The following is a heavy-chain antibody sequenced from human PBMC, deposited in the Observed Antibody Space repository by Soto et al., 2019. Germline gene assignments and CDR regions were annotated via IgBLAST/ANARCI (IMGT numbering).Heavy chain of an antibody. V-gene: IGHV1-69*01. CDR2: IIPNFDTP. CDR1: GGSFNKYA. J-gene: IGHJ6*02. D-gene: IGHD3-10*01. Sequence: QVHLVQSGAEVKKPGSSVKVSCKTSGGSFNKYAVSWVRQAPGQGLEWMGWIIPNFDTPNYAQKFQDRVTIIADEATSTDYMELSSLRSNDTAVDYCAVAMVREILIFESSGMHVWGQGTTVIVSS. CDR3: AVAMVREILIFESSGMHV.